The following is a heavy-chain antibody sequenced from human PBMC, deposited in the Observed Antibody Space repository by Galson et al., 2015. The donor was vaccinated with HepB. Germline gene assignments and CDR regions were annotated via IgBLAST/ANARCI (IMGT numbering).Heavy chain of an antibody. CDR3: ARVRYDILTGYKYLDY. CDR1: GYTFTSYY. J-gene: IGHJ4*02. Sequence: SVKVSCKASGYTFTSYYMHWVRQAPGQGLEWMGIINPSGGSTSYAQKFQGRVTMTRDTSTSTVYMELSSLRSEDTAVYYCARVRYDILTGYKYLDYWGQGTLVTVSS. V-gene: IGHV1-46*01. D-gene: IGHD3-9*01. CDR2: INPSGGST.